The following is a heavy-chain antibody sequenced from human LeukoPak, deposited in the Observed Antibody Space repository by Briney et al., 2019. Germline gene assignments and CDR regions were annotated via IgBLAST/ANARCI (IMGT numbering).Heavy chain of an antibody. J-gene: IGHJ4*02. CDR3: ARVSGRLERQSDLDY. CDR2: ISGDSTYI. D-gene: IGHD1-1*01. Sequence: PGGSLRLSCAASGFTFASYSMNWVRQAPGKGLEGVSSISGDSTYIYTAAPVKGRFTISRDNAQASLYLQMISLRADDTAVYYCARVSGRLERQSDLDYWGQGTLVIVSS. V-gene: IGHV3-21*01. CDR1: GFTFASYS.